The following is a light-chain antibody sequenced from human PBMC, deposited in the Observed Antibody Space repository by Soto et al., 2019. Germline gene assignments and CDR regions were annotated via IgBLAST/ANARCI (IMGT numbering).Light chain of an antibody. CDR1: QSVSSN. CDR3: QQRSHWPPIT. J-gene: IGKJ5*01. Sequence: EIVMTQSPGTLSMSPGERVTLSCGASQSVSSNLAWYQQKPGQAPRLLIYGASNRATGIPDRFSGSGSGTDFTLTISRLEPEDFAVYYCQQRSHWPPITFGQGTRLEIK. V-gene: IGKV3-11*01. CDR2: GAS.